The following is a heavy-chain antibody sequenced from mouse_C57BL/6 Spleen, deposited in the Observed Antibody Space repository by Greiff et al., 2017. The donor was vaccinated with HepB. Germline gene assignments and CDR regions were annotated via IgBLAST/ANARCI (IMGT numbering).Heavy chain of an antibody. Sequence: VQLQESGAELVRPGTSVKVSCKASGYAFTNYLIEWVKQRPGQGLEWIGVINPGSGGTNYNEKFKGKATLTADKSSSTAYMQLSSLTSEDSAVYFCARSAWDVGYWGQGTTLTVSS. D-gene: IGHD4-1*01. V-gene: IGHV1-54*01. CDR2: INPGSGGT. CDR3: ARSAWDVGY. J-gene: IGHJ2*01. CDR1: GYAFTNYL.